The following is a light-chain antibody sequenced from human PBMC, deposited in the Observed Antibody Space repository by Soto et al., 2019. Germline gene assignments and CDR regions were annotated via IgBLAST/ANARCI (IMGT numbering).Light chain of an antibody. J-gene: IGLJ2*01. V-gene: IGLV2-14*01. CDR1: TSDIGAYKF. Sequence: QSALTQPASVSGSPGQSITISCTGTTSDIGAYKFVSWYQQHPGKAPKLLIYDVSNRPSRVSNRFSGSKSGNTASLTVSGLQAEDEADYYCSSYISSGALVVFGGGTKLTVL. CDR2: DVS. CDR3: SSYISSGALVV.